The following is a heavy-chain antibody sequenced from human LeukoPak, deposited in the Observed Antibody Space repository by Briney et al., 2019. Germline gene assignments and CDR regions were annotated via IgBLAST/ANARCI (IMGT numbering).Heavy chain of an antibody. CDR2: ISYDGSNK. CDR3: AKDSGIAVAGTLRAFDI. D-gene: IGHD6-19*01. J-gene: IGHJ3*02. Sequence: PGGSLRLSCAASGFTFSSYGMHWVRQAPGKGLEWVVVISYDGSNKYFADSVKGRFTISRDNSKNTLYLQMNSLRAEDTAVYYCAKDSGIAVAGTLRAFDIWGQGTMVTVSS. CDR1: GFTFSSYG. V-gene: IGHV3-30*18.